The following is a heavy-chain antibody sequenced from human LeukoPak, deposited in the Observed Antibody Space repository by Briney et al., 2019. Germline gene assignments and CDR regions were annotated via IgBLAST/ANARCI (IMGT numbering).Heavy chain of an antibody. CDR3: ARSLTMIVVVIAGY. Sequence: ASVKVSCKASGYTFTGYYMHWVRQAPGQGLEWMGWTNPNSGGTNYAQKFQGRVTMTRDTSISTAYMELSRLRSDDTAVYYCARSLTMIVVVIAGYWGQGTLVTVSS. D-gene: IGHD3-22*01. CDR1: GYTFTGYY. CDR2: TNPNSGGT. V-gene: IGHV1-2*02. J-gene: IGHJ4*02.